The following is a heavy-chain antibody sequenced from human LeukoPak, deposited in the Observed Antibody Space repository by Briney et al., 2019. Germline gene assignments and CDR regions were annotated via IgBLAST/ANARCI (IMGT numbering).Heavy chain of an antibody. CDR2: ISGSGGST. CDR3: AKDAYYDDSSGLNWFDP. Sequence: GGSLRLSCAASGFTFSSYAMSWVRQAPGKGLEWVSAISGSGGSTYYADSVKGRFTISRDNSKNTLYLQMNSLRAEDTAVYYCAKDAYYDDSSGLNWFDPWGQGTLVTVSS. D-gene: IGHD3-22*01. CDR1: GFTFSSYA. V-gene: IGHV3-23*01. J-gene: IGHJ5*02.